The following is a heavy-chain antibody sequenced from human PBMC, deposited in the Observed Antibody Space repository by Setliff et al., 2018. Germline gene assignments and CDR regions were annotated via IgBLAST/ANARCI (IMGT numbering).Heavy chain of an antibody. Sequence: SETLSLTCSVSGDSMSFSYWSWIRQPPVKGLEWTGYIYYSGSTDPHPSLKSRVSISIDTSKNQFALNVRSVTAADTAIYYCAKGRGEMDSWGQGILVTVSS. V-gene: IGHV4-59*01. CDR2: IYYSGST. D-gene: IGHD3-10*01. J-gene: IGHJ4*02. CDR3: AKGRGEMDS. CDR1: GDSMSFSY.